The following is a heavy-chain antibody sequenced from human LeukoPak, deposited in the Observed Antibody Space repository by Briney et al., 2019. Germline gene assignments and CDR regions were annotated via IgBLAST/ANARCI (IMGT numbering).Heavy chain of an antibody. V-gene: IGHV4-34*01. CDR1: GGPFRGYY. CDR2: INHSGST. CDR3: ARRHDYGGVDY. D-gene: IGHD4-23*01. Sequence: SETLSLTCAVYGGPFRGYYWSGIRQPPGKGLEWIGEINHSGSTNYNPSFKSRVTISVDTSKNQFSLKLSSVTAADTAVYYCARRHDYGGVDYWGQGTLVTVSS. J-gene: IGHJ4*02.